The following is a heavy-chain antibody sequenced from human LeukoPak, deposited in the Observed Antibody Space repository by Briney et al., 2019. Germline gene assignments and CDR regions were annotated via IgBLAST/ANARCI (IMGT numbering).Heavy chain of an antibody. CDR1: GGSISSYY. CDR3: ARCGLRAPEGMDV. Sequence: PSETLSLTCTVSGGSISSYYWSWIRQPPGKGLEWIGYIYYSGSTNYNPSLKSRVTISVDTSKNQFSLKLSSVTAADTAVYYCARCGLRAPEGMDVWGQGTTVTVSS. J-gene: IGHJ6*02. CDR2: IYYSGST. D-gene: IGHD4-17*01. V-gene: IGHV4-59*08.